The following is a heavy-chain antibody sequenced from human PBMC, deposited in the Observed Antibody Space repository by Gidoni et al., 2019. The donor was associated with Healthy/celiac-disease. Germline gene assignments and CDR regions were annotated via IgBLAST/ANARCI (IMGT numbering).Heavy chain of an antibody. J-gene: IGHJ4*02. CDR2: IGTAGDT. CDR1: GFTCSCYD. D-gene: IGHD1-26*01. V-gene: IGHV3-13*04. Sequence: EVQLVESGGGLVQPGGSLRLSCAASGFTCSCYDMHWVRQATGKGLEWVSAIGTAGDTYYPGSGKDRFTISRENAKNSLYLQMNGLRAGDTAVYYCARGGGWELLSFDYWGQGTLVTVSS. CDR3: ARGGGWELLSFDY.